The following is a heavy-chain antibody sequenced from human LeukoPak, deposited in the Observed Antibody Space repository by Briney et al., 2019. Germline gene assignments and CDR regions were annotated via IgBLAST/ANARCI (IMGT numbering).Heavy chain of an antibody. V-gene: IGHV3-21*01. CDR2: ISSSSSYI. Sequence: GGSLRLSCAASGFTFSSYSMNWVRQAPGKGLEWVSSISSSSSYIYYADSVKGRFTISRDNAKNSLYLQMNSLRAEDTAVYYCARVVSLRFLEWSTDGDAFDIWGQGTMVTVSS. D-gene: IGHD3-3*01. CDR1: GFTFSSYS. J-gene: IGHJ3*02. CDR3: ARVVSLRFLEWSTDGDAFDI.